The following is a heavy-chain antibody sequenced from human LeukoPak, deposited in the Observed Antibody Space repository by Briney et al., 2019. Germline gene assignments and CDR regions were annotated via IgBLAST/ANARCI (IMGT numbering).Heavy chain of an antibody. CDR2: ISSSSSYI. V-gene: IGHV3-21*01. CDR1: GFTFSSYE. Sequence: GGSLRLSCAASGFTFSSYEMNWVRQTPGKGLEWVSSISSSSSYIYYADSVKGRFTISRDNAKNSLYLQMNSLRAEDTAVYYCARDLYDYSNYWFDPWGQGTLVTVSS. CDR3: ARDLYDYSNYWFDP. D-gene: IGHD4-11*01. J-gene: IGHJ5*02.